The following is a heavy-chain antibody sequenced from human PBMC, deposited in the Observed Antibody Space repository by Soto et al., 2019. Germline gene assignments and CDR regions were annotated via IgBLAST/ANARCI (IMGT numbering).Heavy chain of an antibody. CDR2: ISHSGST. J-gene: IGHJ4*02. Sequence: PSETLSLTCAVSVDSINSSHWWNWVRQPPGKGLEWIGQISHSGSTNYNPSLTSRVNKSVDKSKNHFSLKLTSVTAADTAVYYCAARHFWSGPWTETRLDYWGQGTLVTVSS. CDR1: VDSINSSHW. D-gene: IGHD3-3*02. CDR3: AARHFWSGPWTETRLDY. V-gene: IGHV4-4*02.